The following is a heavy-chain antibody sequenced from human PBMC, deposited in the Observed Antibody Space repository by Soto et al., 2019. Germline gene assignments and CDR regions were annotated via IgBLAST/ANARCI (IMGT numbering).Heavy chain of an antibody. Sequence: QVQLVQSGAEVKEPGDSVRVSCEASGYTFTAYYIHWVWQAPGQGLEWMGWINPKFGDTPYAQDLQGRVSMTRDMSISTVYMELSRLTSDDTAIYYCARNMDYYYGRGSGNGHGVWGQGTTVTVFS. V-gene: IGHV1-2*02. D-gene: IGHD3-10*02. CDR1: GYTFTAYY. CDR3: ARNMDYYYGRGSGNGHGV. J-gene: IGHJ6*02. CDR2: INPKFGDT.